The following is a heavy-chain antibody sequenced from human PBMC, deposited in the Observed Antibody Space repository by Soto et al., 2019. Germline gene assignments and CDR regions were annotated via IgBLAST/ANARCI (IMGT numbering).Heavy chain of an antibody. V-gene: IGHV3-30-3*01. Sequence: PGGSLRLSCAASGFTFSSYAMHWVRQAPGKGLEWVAVISYDGSNKYYADSVKGRFTISRDNSKNTLYLQMNSLRAEDTAVYYCARVPIYLQWLPVSYYYGMDVWGQGTTVTVS. D-gene: IGHD6-19*01. J-gene: IGHJ6*02. CDR3: ARVPIYLQWLPVSYYYGMDV. CDR2: ISYDGSNK. CDR1: GFTFSSYA.